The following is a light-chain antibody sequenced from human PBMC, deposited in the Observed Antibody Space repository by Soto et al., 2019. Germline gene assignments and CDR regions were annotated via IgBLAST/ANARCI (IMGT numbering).Light chain of an antibody. J-gene: IGKJ1*01. CDR2: DAS. V-gene: IGKV3-11*01. CDR3: QQRSNWPPT. Sequence: IVMTQSPATLSLSPWEIASLSCRASQSVSSYLAWYQQKPGQAPRLLIYDASSRATGIPARFSGSGSGTDFTLTISSLEPEDFAVYYCQQRSNWPPTFGQGTKVDIK. CDR1: QSVSSY.